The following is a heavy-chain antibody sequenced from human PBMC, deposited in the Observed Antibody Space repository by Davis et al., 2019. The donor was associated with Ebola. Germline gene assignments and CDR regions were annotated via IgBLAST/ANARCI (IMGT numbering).Heavy chain of an antibody. J-gene: IGHJ5*01. Sequence: PGGSLRLSCAASGFTFSSYAMHWVRQAPGKGLEWVAVISYDGSNKYYADSVKGRFTISRDNSKNTLYLQMNSLRAEDTAVYYCARALPYYYDSSGYYPIDPWGQGTLVTVSS. CDR1: GFTFSSYA. V-gene: IGHV3-30-3*01. D-gene: IGHD3-22*01. CDR2: ISYDGSNK. CDR3: ARALPYYYDSSGYYPIDP.